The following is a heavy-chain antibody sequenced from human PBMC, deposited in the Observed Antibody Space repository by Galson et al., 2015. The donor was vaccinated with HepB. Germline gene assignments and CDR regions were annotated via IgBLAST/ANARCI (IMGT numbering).Heavy chain of an antibody. CDR2: ISYDGSNK. CDR3: AKEGHDYGDLVPAPFDY. Sequence: SLRLSCAASGFTFSSYGMHWVRQAPGKGLEWVAVISYDGSNKYYADSVKGRFTISRDNSKNTLYLQMNSLRAEDTAVYYCAKEGHDYGDLVPAPFDYWGQGTLVTVSS. D-gene: IGHD4-17*01. J-gene: IGHJ4*02. V-gene: IGHV3-30*18. CDR1: GFTFSSYG.